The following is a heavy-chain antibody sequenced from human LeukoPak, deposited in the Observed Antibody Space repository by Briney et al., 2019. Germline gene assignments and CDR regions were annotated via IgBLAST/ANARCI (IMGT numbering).Heavy chain of an antibody. J-gene: IGHJ4*02. Sequence: GGSLRLSCAVSGFTFSSYWMPWVRQAPGKGLVWVSRINSDGSSTSYADSVKGRFTISRDNAKNTLYLQMNSLRAEDTAVYYCARGDLWFGSSLDYWGQGTLVTVSS. D-gene: IGHD3-10*01. V-gene: IGHV3-74*01. CDR2: INSDGSST. CDR1: GFTFSSYW. CDR3: ARGDLWFGSSLDY.